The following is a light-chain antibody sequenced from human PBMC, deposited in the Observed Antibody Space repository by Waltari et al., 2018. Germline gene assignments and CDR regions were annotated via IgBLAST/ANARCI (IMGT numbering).Light chain of an antibody. CDR3: CSYAGLGIYV. CDR2: EVT. Sequence: QSGLTQPASVSGSPGQSITIPCTGTSSDVGNYNLVSWYQQYPGKAPKLMVYEVTKRTSGVSDRFSGSKSGKTASLTIYGLQSENEADYYCCSYAGLGIYVFGTGTKVTVL. J-gene: IGLJ1*01. V-gene: IGLV2-23*02. CDR1: SSDVGNYNL.